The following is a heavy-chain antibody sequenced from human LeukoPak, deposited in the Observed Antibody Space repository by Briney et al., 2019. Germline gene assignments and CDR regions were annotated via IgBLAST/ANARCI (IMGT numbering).Heavy chain of an antibody. D-gene: IGHD1-26*01. CDR1: GGSISSYY. CDR2: IYYSGST. Sequence: KPSETLSLTCTVSGGSISSYYWSWIRQPPGKGLEWIGYIYYSGSTNYNPSLKSRVTISVDTSKNQFSLKLSSVTAADTAVYYCAKIGGSGSYWGQGTLVTVSS. J-gene: IGHJ4*02. V-gene: IGHV4-59*08. CDR3: AKIGGSGSY.